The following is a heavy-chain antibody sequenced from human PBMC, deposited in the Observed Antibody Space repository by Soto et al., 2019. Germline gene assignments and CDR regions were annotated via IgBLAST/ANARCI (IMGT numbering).Heavy chain of an antibody. V-gene: IGHV3-23*01. CDR2: LSGSGGST. Sequence: PGGSLRLSCAASGFTFSSYAMSWVRQAPGKGLEWVSALSGSGGSTYYADSVKGRYTISRDNSKNTLYLQMNSLRAEDTAVYYCAKIGDYDILTGRNWFDPWGQGTLVTVSS. J-gene: IGHJ5*02. CDR3: AKIGDYDILTGRNWFDP. D-gene: IGHD3-9*01. CDR1: GFTFSSYA.